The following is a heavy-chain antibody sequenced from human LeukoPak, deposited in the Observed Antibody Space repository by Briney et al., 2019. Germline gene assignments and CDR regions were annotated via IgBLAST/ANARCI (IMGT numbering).Heavy chain of an antibody. CDR2: IYYSGST. J-gene: IGHJ6*03. D-gene: IGHD6-13*01. CDR1: GGSISSYY. Sequence: PSETLSLTCTVSGGSISSYYWSWIRQPPGKGLEWIGYIYYSGSTNYNPSLKSRVTISVDTSKNQFSLKLSSVTAADTAVYYCARGIAAAGPPRGGYYYYYYMDVWGKGTTVTVSS. CDR3: ARGIAAAGPPRGGYYYYYYMDV. V-gene: IGHV4-59*01.